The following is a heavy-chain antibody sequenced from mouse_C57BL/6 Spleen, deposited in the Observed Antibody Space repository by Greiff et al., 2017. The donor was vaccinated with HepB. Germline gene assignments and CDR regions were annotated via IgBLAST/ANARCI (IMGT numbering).Heavy chain of an antibody. CDR3: TTDYYGSSARGY. CDR2: IDPENGDT. D-gene: IGHD1-1*01. Sequence: EVQLQQSGAELVRPGASVKLSCTASGFNIKDDYMHWVKQRPEQGLEWIGWIDPENGDTEYASKFQGKATITADTSSNTAYLQLSSLTSEDTAVYYCTTDYYGSSARGYWGQGTTLTVSS. V-gene: IGHV14-4*01. CDR1: GFNIKDDY. J-gene: IGHJ2*01.